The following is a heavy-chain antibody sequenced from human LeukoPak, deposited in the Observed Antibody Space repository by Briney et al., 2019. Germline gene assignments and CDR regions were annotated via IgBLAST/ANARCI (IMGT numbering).Heavy chain of an antibody. CDR1: GYTFTSYD. D-gene: IGHD3-10*01. CDR2: MNPNSGNT. CDR3: ARDPGYYNSGSGYYYYYMDV. V-gene: IGHV1-8*02. Sequence: ASVKVSCKASGYTFTSYDINWVRQATGQGLEWMGWMNPNSGNTGYAQKFQGRVTMTRNTSISTAYMELSSLRSEDTAVYYCARDPGYYNSGSGYYYYYMDVWGKGTTVTISS. J-gene: IGHJ6*03.